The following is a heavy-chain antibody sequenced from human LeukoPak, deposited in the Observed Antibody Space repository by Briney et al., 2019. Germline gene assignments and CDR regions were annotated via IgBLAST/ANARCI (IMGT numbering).Heavy chain of an antibody. CDR3: ARDRAYTPMGGIDY. D-gene: IGHD5-18*01. Sequence: TTSETLSLTCTVSGGSISSYYWSWIRQPAGKGLEWIGRIYTSGSTNYNPSLKSRVTMSVDTSKNQFSLKLSSATAADTAVYYCARDRAYTPMGGIDYWGQGTLVTVSS. V-gene: IGHV4-4*07. J-gene: IGHJ4*02. CDR2: IYTSGST. CDR1: GGSISSYY.